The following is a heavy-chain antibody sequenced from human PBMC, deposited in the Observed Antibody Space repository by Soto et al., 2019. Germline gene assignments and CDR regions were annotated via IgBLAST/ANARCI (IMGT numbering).Heavy chain of an antibody. V-gene: IGHV4-30-4*01. CDR2: IYYSGST. D-gene: IGHD2-2*01. CDR1: GGSISSGDYY. CDR3: ARGILVVPAATNWFDP. Sequence: KPSETLSLTCTVSGGSISSGDYYWSWIRQPPGKGLEWIGYIYYSGSTYHNPSLKSRVTISVDTSKNQFSLKLSSVTAADTAVYYCARGILVVPAATNWFDPWGQGTLVTVSS. J-gene: IGHJ5*02.